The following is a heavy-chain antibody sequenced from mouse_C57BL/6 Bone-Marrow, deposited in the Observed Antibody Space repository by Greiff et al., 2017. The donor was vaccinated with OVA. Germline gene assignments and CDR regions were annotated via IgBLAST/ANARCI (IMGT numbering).Heavy chain of an antibody. CDR3: ASLYDSLFAY. CDR2: IWSGGST. J-gene: IGHJ3*01. D-gene: IGHD2-3*01. Sequence: VQLQQSGPGLVQPSQSLSITCTVSGFSLTSYGVHWVRQSPGKGQEWLGVIWSGGSTDYNAAFISRLSISKDNSKSQVFFKMNSLQADDTAIYYCASLYDSLFAYWGQGTLVTVSA. V-gene: IGHV2-2*01. CDR1: GFSLTSYG.